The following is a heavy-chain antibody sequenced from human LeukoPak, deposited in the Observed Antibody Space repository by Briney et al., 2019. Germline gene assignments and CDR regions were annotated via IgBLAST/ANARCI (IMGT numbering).Heavy chain of an antibody. CDR3: VKVLASGDAFDI. Sequence: GSLRLSCAASGFPFNSYAMTWVRQAPGKGLEWVSAISARGDSTYYADSVKGRFTISRDNSKYTLYLQMNSLRADDTALYYCVKVLASGDAFDIWGQGTMVIVSS. CDR2: ISARGDST. D-gene: IGHD3-10*01. J-gene: IGHJ3*02. V-gene: IGHV3-23*01. CDR1: GFPFNSYA.